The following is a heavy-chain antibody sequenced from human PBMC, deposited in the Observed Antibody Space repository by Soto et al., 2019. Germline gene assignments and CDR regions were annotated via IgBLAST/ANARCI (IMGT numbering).Heavy chain of an antibody. CDR1: GGSVSSNSHY. Sequence: SETLSLTCTVSGGSVSSNSHYWTWIRQPPGKGLEWIAYIYYDGTTSYNPSLASRVTISIDASKSQVSLRLRSVTAADTAVYYCARANIGVVPVGPGYYYGMGVWGQGTTVTVSS. CDR3: ARANIGVVPVGPGYYYGMGV. D-gene: IGHD2-2*01. V-gene: IGHV4-61*01. CDR2: IYYDGTT. J-gene: IGHJ6*02.